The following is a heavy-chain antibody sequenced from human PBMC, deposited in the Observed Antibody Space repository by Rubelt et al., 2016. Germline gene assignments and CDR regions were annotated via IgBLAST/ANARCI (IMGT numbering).Heavy chain of an antibody. J-gene: IGHJ4*02. CDR2: ISYDGSNK. CDR1: GFTFSSYA. Sequence: SLRLSCAASGFTFSSYAMHWVRQAPGKGLEWVAVISYDGSNKYYADSVKGRFTISRDNSKNMLYLQMNSLRAEDTAVYYCAREGVAGTPFDYWGQGTLVTVSS. V-gene: IGHV3-30*04. D-gene: IGHD6-19*01. CDR3: AREGVAGTPFDY.